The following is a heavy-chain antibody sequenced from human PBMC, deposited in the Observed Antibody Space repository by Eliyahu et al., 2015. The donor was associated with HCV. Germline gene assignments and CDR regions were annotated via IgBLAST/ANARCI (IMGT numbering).Heavy chain of an antibody. V-gene: IGHV4-59*01. D-gene: IGHD1-26*01. J-gene: IGHJ3*01. CDR3: ATRPLVGLGNAFDV. CDR2: VFPGAG. Sequence: QVQLQESGPRLVKPSETLYLTCTVSGGSINRNYWSWIRQSPGRGLEWVGLYVFPGAGQYKPSLKSRVSISLDTSKNQFSLTLHSVTAADSAVYFCATRPLVGLGNAFDVWGQGTVVTVSA. CDR1: GGSINRNY.